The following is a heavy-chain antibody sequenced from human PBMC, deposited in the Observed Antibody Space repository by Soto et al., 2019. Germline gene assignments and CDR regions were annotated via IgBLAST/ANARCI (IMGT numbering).Heavy chain of an antibody. CDR1: GFIFSHAW. D-gene: IGHD2-21*01. V-gene: IGHV3-15*07. J-gene: IGHJ5*02. Sequence: EVQLVESGGALVKPGGSLRLSCAASGFIFSHAWFHWVRQPPGKGLELVARVKNNGGATDYAPSVQGRFTISRDDSKDTVYLQMSSLTSEDTAIYYCAADLGPAYDSNNWFDPWGQGTLVTVSS. CDR3: AADLGPAYDSNNWFDP. CDR2: VKNNGGAT.